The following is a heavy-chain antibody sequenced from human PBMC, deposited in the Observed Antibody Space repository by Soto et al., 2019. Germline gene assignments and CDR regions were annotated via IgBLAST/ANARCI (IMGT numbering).Heavy chain of an antibody. Sequence: PXETLSLTCTVSGGSISGYYWSWIRQSPGKGLEYIGYIYYRGSTNYNPSLKSRVTMSVDTSRNQFSLKVNSVTAADTAVYYCARKQLLPFYYALDVWGQGTTVTVSS. CDR3: ARKQLLPFYYALDV. V-gene: IGHV4-59*01. J-gene: IGHJ6*02. CDR1: GGSISGYY. D-gene: IGHD6-13*01. CDR2: IYYRGST.